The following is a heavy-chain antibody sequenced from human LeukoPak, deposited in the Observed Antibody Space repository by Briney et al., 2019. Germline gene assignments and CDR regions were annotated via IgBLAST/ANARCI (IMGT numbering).Heavy chain of an antibody. CDR1: GFTFSSYW. Sequence: GGSLRLSCAASGFTFSSYWMSWVRQAPGKGLEWVANIKQDGSENYYVDSVKGRFTISRDNAKNSLYLQMNSLRAEDTAVYYCARGFDILTGYFCYWGQGTLVTVSS. D-gene: IGHD3-9*01. CDR3: ARGFDILTGYFCY. J-gene: IGHJ4*02. V-gene: IGHV3-7*01. CDR2: IKQDGSEN.